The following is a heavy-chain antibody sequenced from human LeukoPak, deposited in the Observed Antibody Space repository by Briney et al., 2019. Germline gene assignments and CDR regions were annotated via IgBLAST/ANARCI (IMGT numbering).Heavy chain of an antibody. V-gene: IGHV4-59*08. J-gene: IGHJ3*02. CDR1: GGSINNFY. CDR3: ARIPGHDSSGRPNHGFDI. D-gene: IGHD3-22*01. Sequence: SETLSLTCTVSGGSINNFYWYWVRQPPGKGLEWIGYIYYTGGTNYNPSLKSRVTVSVDTSRNQFSLKLSSVTAADTAVYYCARIPGHDSSGRPNHGFDIWGQGTMVTVSS. CDR2: IYYTGGT.